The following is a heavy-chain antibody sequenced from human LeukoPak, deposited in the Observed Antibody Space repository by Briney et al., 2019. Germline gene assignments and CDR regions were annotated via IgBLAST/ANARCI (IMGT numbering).Heavy chain of an antibody. CDR2: ISYDGSNK. V-gene: IGHV3-30*18. Sequence: PGGSLRLSCAASGFTSSSYGMHWVRQAPGKGLEWVAVISYDGSNKYYADSVKGRFTISRDNSKNTLYLQMNSLRAEDTAVYYCAKWELLTDAFDIWGQGTMVTVSS. D-gene: IGHD1-26*01. J-gene: IGHJ3*02. CDR1: GFTSSSYG. CDR3: AKWELLTDAFDI.